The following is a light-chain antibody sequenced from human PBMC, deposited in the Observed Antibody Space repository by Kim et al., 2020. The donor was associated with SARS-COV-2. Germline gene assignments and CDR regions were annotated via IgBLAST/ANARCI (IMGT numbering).Light chain of an antibody. CDR2: AAS. CDR1: QGISSY. CDR3: QQLNSFPRT. V-gene: IGKV1-9*01. J-gene: IGKJ4*02. Sequence: IQLTQSPSSLSASVGDRVTITCRASQGISSYLAWYQQKPGKAPKLLIYAASTLQSGVPSRFSGSGSGTDFTLTISSLQPDDFATYYCQQLNSFPRTFGGGTKVDIK.